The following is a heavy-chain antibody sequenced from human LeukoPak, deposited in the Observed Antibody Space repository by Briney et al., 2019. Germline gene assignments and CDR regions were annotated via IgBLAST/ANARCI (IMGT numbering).Heavy chain of an antibody. CDR3: ARDDRSGNFDY. Sequence: PSETLSLTCTVSGGSISSYYWSWIRQPPGKGLKWIGYIYYSGSTNYNPSLKSRVTISVDRSKNQFSLKLSSVTAADTAVYYCARDDRSGNFDYWGQGTLVTVSS. D-gene: IGHD1-26*01. CDR2: IYYSGST. J-gene: IGHJ4*02. V-gene: IGHV4-59*01. CDR1: GGSISSYY.